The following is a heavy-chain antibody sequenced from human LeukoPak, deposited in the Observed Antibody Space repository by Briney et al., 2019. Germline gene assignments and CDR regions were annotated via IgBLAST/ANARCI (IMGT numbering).Heavy chain of an antibody. D-gene: IGHD5-12*01. J-gene: IGHJ4*02. CDR3: AVVHVDVGSVTGDY. CDR2: INHTGRT. CDR1: GGSFSGYY. V-gene: IGHV4-34*01. Sequence: SETLSLTCAVYGGSFSGYYWFWIRQPPGKGLEWIGEINHTGRTSYNPSLKSRVTFSVDTSKTQFSLKLNSVTAADTAVYYCAVVHVDVGSVTGDYWGQGTLVTVSS.